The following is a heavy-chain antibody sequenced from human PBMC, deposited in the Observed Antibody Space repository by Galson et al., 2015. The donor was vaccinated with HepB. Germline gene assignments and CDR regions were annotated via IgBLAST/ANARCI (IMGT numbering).Heavy chain of an antibody. V-gene: IGHV3-53*01. Sequence: SLRLSCAASGFIVSSSYMSWVRQAPGKGLEWVSVIYTGVTTYYADSVQGRFIISRDNSKNTVYLQMNSLRAEDTAVYYCTRDPSSTLGYGMDVWGQGTTVTVSS. D-gene: IGHD6-13*01. CDR1: GFIVSSSY. J-gene: IGHJ6*02. CDR2: IYTGVTT. CDR3: TRDPSSTLGYGMDV.